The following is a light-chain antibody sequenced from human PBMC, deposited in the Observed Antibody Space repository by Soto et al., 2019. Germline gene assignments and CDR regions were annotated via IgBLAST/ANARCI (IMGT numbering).Light chain of an antibody. CDR3: MSYTSSRTVV. V-gene: IGLV2-14*01. J-gene: IGLJ2*01. CDR2: DVS. CDR1: SSDVGGYNY. Sequence: QSALTQPASVSGSPGQSITISCTGTSSDVGGYNYVSWYQQHPGKAPKLMIYDVSNRPSGVSNRFSGSKSGNPASLTISGRQAEDDAESYCMSYTSSRTVVFCGGTKLTVL.